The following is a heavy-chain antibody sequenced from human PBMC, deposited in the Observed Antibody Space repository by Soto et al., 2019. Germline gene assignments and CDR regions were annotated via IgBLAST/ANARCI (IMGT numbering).Heavy chain of an antibody. CDR1: GFTFSTYG. Sequence: PGGSLRLSCVASGFTFSTYGMHWVRQAPGKGPEWVAVVSYEGANKYYGDSVKGRFTISRDNSKNTLYLQMNRLIVEDTAVYFCAKDLGYTSSWPGSIRYKWMDVWGQGTTVTVSS. J-gene: IGHJ6*02. V-gene: IGHV3-30*18. CDR2: VSYEGANK. CDR3: AKDLGYTSSWPGSIRYKWMDV. D-gene: IGHD6-13*01.